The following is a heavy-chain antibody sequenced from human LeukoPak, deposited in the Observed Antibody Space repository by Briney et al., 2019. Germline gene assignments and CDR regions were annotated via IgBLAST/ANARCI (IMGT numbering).Heavy chain of an antibody. J-gene: IGHJ6*02. V-gene: IGHV4-4*07. CDR2: IYTSGST. D-gene: IGHD2-2*01. Sequence: SETLSLTCTVSGGSISSYYWSWIRQPAGKGLEWIGRIYTSGSTNYNPSLKSRVTMSVDTSKNQFSLKLSSVTAADTAVYYCARVGPIAVVPAATYYYYGMDVWGQGTTATVSS. CDR3: ARVGPIAVVPAATYYYYGMDV. CDR1: GGSISSYY.